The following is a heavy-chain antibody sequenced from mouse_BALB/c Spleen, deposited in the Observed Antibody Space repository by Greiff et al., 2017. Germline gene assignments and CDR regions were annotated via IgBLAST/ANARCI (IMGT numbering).Heavy chain of an antibody. D-gene: IGHD2-1*01. Sequence: EVKLMESGGGLVKPGGSLKLSCAASGFTFSSYAMSWVRQSPEKRLEWVAEISSGGSYTYYPDTVTGRFTISRDNAKNTLYLEMSSLRSEDTAMYYCARVDGNYVFEVWGAGTTVTVSS. J-gene: IGHJ1*01. V-gene: IGHV5-9-4*01. CDR3: ARVDGNYVFEV. CDR2: ISSGGSYT. CDR1: GFTFSSYA.